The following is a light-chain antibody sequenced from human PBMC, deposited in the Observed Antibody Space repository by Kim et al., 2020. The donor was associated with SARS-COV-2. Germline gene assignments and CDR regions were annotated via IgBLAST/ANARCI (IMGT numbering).Light chain of an antibody. V-gene: IGLV2-14*03. CDR3: SSYTDRYTYV. J-gene: IGLJ1*01. Sequence: QSALTRPASVSGSPGQSITISCTGTSSDVGDYNYVSWYQHHPGKAPKLMIYHVSNLPSGVSDRFSGSKSGNTASLTISGLQAEDEADYYCSSYTDRYTYVFGTGTKVTVL. CDR1: SSDVGDYNY. CDR2: HVS.